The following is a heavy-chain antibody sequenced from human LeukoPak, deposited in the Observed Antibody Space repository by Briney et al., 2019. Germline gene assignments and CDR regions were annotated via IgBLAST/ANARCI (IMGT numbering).Heavy chain of an antibody. Sequence: SETLSLTCAVYGESFSGYYWSWIRQPPGKGLEWIGEINHSGSTNYNPSLKSRVTISVDTSKNQFSLKLSSVTAADTAVYYCARGHFWSGYVWGQGTLVTVSS. V-gene: IGHV4-34*01. D-gene: IGHD3-3*02. CDR1: GESFSGYY. CDR2: INHSGST. CDR3: ARGHFWSGYV. J-gene: IGHJ4*02.